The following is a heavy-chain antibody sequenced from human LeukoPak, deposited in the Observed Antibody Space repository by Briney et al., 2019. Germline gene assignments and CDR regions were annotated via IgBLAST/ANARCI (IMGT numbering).Heavy chain of an antibody. Sequence: GASVKVSCKASGYTFTGHYMHWVRQAPGQGLEWMGWINPNSGGTNYAQKFQGRVTMTRDTSISTAYMELSRLRSDDTAVYYCASPVLLWFGEATNAFDIWGQGTMVTVSS. D-gene: IGHD3-10*01. V-gene: IGHV1-2*02. CDR1: GYTFTGHY. CDR2: INPNSGGT. CDR3: ASPVLLWFGEATNAFDI. J-gene: IGHJ3*02.